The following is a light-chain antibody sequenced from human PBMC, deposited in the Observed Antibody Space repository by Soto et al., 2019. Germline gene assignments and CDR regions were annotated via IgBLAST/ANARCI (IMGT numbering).Light chain of an antibody. CDR3: QQFYSPVLS. V-gene: IGKV1-39*01. CDR1: QNIAEF. CDR2: GTS. J-gene: IGKJ4*01. Sequence: DVQMTQSPSSLSASIGDRVTLTCRASQNIAEFLNWYQVKSDKGPKLLIYGTSTLQSGVPSRFSRGGSGTEFTLTISNLHPEDFAVYYCQQFYSPVLSFGGGTRVELK.